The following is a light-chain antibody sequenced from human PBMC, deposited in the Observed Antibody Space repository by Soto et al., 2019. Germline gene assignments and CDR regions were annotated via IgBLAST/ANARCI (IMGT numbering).Light chain of an antibody. V-gene: IGLV2-14*01. CDR3: SSYTSSSGYV. CDR1: SSDVGGYSY. Sequence: QSALTQPASVSGSPGQSITISCTGTSSDVGGYSYVSWYQQHPGKAPKLMIYDVSNRPSGVSNRFSGSKSGNTAFLTISGRQAEDEADYYCSSYTSSSGYVFGTGTKLTVL. CDR2: DVS. J-gene: IGLJ1*01.